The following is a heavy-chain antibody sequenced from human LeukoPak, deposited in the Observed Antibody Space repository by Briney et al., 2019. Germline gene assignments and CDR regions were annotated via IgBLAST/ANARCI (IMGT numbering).Heavy chain of an antibody. Sequence: SSETLSLTCIVSGGSISSYYWSWIWQPPGKGLEWIGYVYYSGSTNYNPSLKSRVTISVDTSKNQFSLKLSSVTAADTAVYYCARYYGSSGSLDYWGQGTLVTVSS. D-gene: IGHD3-22*01. CDR1: GGSISSYY. CDR3: ARYYGSSGSLDY. V-gene: IGHV4-59*01. CDR2: VYYSGST. J-gene: IGHJ4*02.